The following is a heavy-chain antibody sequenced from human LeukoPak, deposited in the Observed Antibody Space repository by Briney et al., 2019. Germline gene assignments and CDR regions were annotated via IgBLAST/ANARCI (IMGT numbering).Heavy chain of an antibody. CDR2: ISAYNGNT. J-gene: IGHJ4*02. V-gene: IGHV1-18*01. D-gene: IGHD1-26*01. CDR1: GYTFTSYG. Sequence: ASVKVSCKASGYTFTSYGISWVRQAPGQGLEWMGWISAYNGNTNYAQKLQGRVTMTTDTSTSTAYMELRSLRSDDTAVYYCARAHSLKYSGSYYPFDYWGQGTLVTVSS. CDR3: ARAHSLKYSGSYYPFDY.